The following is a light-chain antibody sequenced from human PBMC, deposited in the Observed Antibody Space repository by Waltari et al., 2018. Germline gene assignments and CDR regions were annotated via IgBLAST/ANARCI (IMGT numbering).Light chain of an antibody. V-gene: IGLV2-14*01. CDR3: ASYTSSSTWV. J-gene: IGLJ3*02. CDR1: SRYVGGYNY. Sequence: QSALTQPASVSGSPGQSITISCTGTSRYVGGYNYVCWYQQYPGKAPKLMIYDVSSRPSGVSNRFSGSKSGNTASLTISGLQAEDEADYYCASYTSSSTWVFGGGTKLTVL. CDR2: DVS.